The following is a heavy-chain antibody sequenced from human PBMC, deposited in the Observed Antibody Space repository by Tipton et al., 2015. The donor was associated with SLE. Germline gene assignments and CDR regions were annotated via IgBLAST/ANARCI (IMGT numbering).Heavy chain of an antibody. V-gene: IGHV1-18*01. CDR3: ARSIVATTDFDY. D-gene: IGHD5-12*01. J-gene: IGHJ4*02. CDR2: ISGYDGNT. CDR1: GYTFSSYG. Sequence: QLVQSGGEVKKPGASVKVSCKASGYTFSSYGISWVRQAPGQGLEWMGWISGYDGNTNYAQKFQGRVAMTTDTSTSTVYMELRRLRSDDTAVYYCARSIVATTDFDYWGQGTLVTVSS.